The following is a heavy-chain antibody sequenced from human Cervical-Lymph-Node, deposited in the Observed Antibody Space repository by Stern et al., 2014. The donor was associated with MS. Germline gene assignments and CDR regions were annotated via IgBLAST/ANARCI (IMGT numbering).Heavy chain of an antibody. CDR3: ARQRYFDY. CDR1: GYTFTSYW. J-gene: IGHJ4*02. V-gene: IGHV5-51*01. Sequence: EVQLVESGPEVKRPGESLKISCQASGYTFTSYWIGWVRQMPGKGLEWIAIIFPGGSDIRSSPPFQGQVTISADKSSSTAYLQWNNLKASDTAIYYCARQRYFDYWGQGTLVTVSS. CDR2: IFPGGSDI.